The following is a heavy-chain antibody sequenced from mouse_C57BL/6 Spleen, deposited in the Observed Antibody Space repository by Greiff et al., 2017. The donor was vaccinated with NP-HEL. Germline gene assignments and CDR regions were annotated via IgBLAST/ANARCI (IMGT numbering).Heavy chain of an antibody. V-gene: IGHV1-5*01. J-gene: IGHJ2*01. Sequence: VQLQQSGTVLARPGASVKMSCKTSGYTFTSYWMHWVKQRPGQGLEWIGAIYPGNSDTSYNQKFKGKAKLTAVTSASTAYMELSSLTTEDSAVYYCTRGIYYGSSYFDYWGQGTTLTVSS. D-gene: IGHD1-1*01. CDR2: IYPGNSDT. CDR3: TRGIYYGSSYFDY. CDR1: GYTFTSYW.